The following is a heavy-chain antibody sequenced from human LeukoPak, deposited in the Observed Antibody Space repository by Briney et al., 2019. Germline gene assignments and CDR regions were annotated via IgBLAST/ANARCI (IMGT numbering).Heavy chain of an antibody. CDR1: GFTFSNAW. J-gene: IGHJ4*02. D-gene: IGHD3-10*01. CDR2: IKSKTDGGTT. Sequence: GGSLRLSCAASGFTFSNAWMSWVRQAPGKGLEWVGCIKSKTDGGTTDYAAPVKGRFTISRDDSKNTLYLQMNSLKTEDTAVYYCTTDADYYGSGNYWGQGTLVTVSS. CDR3: TTDADYYGSGNY. V-gene: IGHV3-15*01.